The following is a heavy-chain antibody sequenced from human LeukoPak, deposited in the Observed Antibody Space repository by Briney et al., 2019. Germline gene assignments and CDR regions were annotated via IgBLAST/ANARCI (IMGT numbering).Heavy chain of an antibody. CDR1: GGSISSGGYY. Sequence: KSSETLSLTCTVSGGSISSGGYYWSWIRQHPGKGLEWIGYIYYSGSTYYNPSLKSRVTISVDTSKNQFSLKLSSVTAADTAVYYCATVHLLRLGEYTLDYWGQGTLVTVSS. V-gene: IGHV4-31*03. CDR2: IYYSGST. CDR3: ATVHLLRLGEYTLDY. J-gene: IGHJ4*02. D-gene: IGHD3-16*01.